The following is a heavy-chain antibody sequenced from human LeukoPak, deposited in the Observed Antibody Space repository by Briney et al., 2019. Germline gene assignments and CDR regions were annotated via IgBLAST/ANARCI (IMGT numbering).Heavy chain of an antibody. CDR1: GFTFSGYS. J-gene: IGHJ3*02. V-gene: IGHV3-21*01. D-gene: IGHD3-10*01. CDR3: DVMVRGVYLGDAFDI. Sequence: RRSLRPSCAPSGFTFSGYSMNWVRQAPGGGLGWVSSISSSSGYIYYANSRKGRSTISRDTAKNTLYLQMDRLRTTDPAVYDCDVMVRGVYLGDAFDIWGQGTMATVS. CDR2: ISSSSGYI.